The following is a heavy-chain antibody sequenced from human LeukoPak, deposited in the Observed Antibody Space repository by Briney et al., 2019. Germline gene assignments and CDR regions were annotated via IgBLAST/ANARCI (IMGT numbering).Heavy chain of an antibody. CDR3: AREWAGGDYYYYYMDV. V-gene: IGHV3-30-3*01. D-gene: IGHD3-10*01. Sequence: GRSLRLSCAASGFTFSSYAMHWVRQAPGKGLEWVAVISYDGSNKYYADSVKGRFTISRDNSKNTLYLQMNSLRVEDTAVYYCAREWAGGDYYYYYMDVWGKGTTVTVSS. CDR2: ISYDGSNK. CDR1: GFTFSSYA. J-gene: IGHJ6*03.